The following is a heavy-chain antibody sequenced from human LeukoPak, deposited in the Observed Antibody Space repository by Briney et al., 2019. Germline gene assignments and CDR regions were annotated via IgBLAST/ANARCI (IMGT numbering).Heavy chain of an antibody. J-gene: IGHJ4*02. CDR3: ARVSGYDWESFYDY. CDR1: GGSISSSNW. CDR2: IYYSGST. V-gene: IGHV4-4*02. D-gene: IGHD5-12*01. Sequence: SETLSLTCAVSGGSISSSNWWSWVRPPPGKGLEWIGYIYYSGSTNYNPSLKSRVTMSVDTSKNQFSLKLSSVTAADTAVYYCARVSGYDWESFYDYWGQGTLVTVSS.